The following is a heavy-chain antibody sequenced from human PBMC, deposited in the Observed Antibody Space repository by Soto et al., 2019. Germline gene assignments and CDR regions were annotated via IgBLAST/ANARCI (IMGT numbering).Heavy chain of an antibody. CDR2: IIPILGIA. D-gene: IGHD2-21*02. CDR1: GGTFSSYT. J-gene: IGHJ6*02. Sequence: QVQLVQSGAEVKKPGSSVKVSCKASGGTFSSYTISWVRQAPGQGLEWMGRIIPILGIANYAQKFQGRVTIPADKSTSTAYLELSSLRSEDTAVYYCVRLIVVVPASGGMDVWGQGTTVTVSS. V-gene: IGHV1-69*02. CDR3: VRLIVVVPASGGMDV.